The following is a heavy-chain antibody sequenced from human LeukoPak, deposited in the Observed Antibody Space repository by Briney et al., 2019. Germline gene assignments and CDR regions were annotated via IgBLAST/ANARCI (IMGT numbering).Heavy chain of an antibody. CDR1: GGSISSGSYY. D-gene: IGHD6-6*01. Sequence: PSQTLSLTCTVSGGSISSGSYYWSWIRQPAGKGLEWIGRIHISGNTDYNPSLESRVTMSVHTSKNQFSLKLTSVTAADTAVYYCAREGSMTARPFVSIDYWGQGTLVTVSS. CDR2: IHISGNT. V-gene: IGHV4-61*02. J-gene: IGHJ4*02. CDR3: AREGSMTARPFVSIDY.